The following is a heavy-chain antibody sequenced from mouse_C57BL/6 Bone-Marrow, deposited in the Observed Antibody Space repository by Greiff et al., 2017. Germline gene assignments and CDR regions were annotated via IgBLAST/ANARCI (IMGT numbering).Heavy chain of an antibody. Sequence: EVMLVESGGGLVQPGGSMKLSCAASGFTFSDAWMDWVRQSPEKGLEWVAEIRNKANNHATYYAESVKGRFTISRDDSKSSVYLQMNSLRAEDTGIYYCTRPSGSSYEAMDYWGQGTSVTVSS. CDR1: GFTFSDAW. D-gene: IGHD1-1*01. CDR3: TRPSGSSYEAMDY. V-gene: IGHV6-6*01. J-gene: IGHJ4*01. CDR2: IRNKANNHAT.